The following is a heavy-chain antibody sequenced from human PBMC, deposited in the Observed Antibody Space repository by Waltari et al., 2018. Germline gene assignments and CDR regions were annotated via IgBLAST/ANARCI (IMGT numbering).Heavy chain of an antibody. Sequence: QVQLVEAGGGVVQPGGSLRLSWAASGFTFSSSGLHWVRQAPGKGLEWVAFIRYDGSNKYYADSVKGRFTISRDNSKNTLYLQMNSLRAEDTAVYYCAKVVKYPDAFDIWGQGTMVTVSS. CDR1: GFTFSSSG. J-gene: IGHJ3*02. CDR3: AKVVKYPDAFDI. D-gene: IGHD2-2*01. CDR2: IRYDGSNK. V-gene: IGHV3-30*02.